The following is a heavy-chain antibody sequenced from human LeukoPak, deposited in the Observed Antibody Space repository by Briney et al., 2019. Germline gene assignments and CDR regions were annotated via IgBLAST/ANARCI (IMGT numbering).Heavy chain of an antibody. J-gene: IGHJ4*02. Sequence: GGSLRLSCAASGFTFSSYSTNWVRQAPGKGLNMVSSISSSSSYIYYADSVKGRFTISRDNAKNSLYLQMNSLRAEDTAVYYCANNYYDSSGYYPFDYWGQGTLVTVSS. CDR2: ISSSSSYI. D-gene: IGHD3-22*01. V-gene: IGHV3-21*01. CDR1: GFTFSSYS. CDR3: ANNYYDSSGYYPFDY.